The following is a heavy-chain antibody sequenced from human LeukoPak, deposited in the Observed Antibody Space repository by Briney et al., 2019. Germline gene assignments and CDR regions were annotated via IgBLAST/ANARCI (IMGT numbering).Heavy chain of an antibody. J-gene: IGHJ4*02. CDR3: ARSGRGTYYYFDL. CDR1: GYTFTSYG. CDR2: ISAYNGNT. V-gene: IGHV1-18*01. Sequence: ASVKVSCKASGYTFTSYGISWVRQAPGQGLEWMGWISAYNGNTNYAQKLQGRVSMTADTSTSTAYMEVRSLRSDDTAVYYCARSGRGTYYYFDLWGQGTLVTVSS. D-gene: IGHD1-26*01.